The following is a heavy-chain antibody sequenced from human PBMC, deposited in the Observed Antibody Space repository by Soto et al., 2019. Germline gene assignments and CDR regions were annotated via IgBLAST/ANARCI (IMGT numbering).Heavy chain of an antibody. V-gene: IGHV3-33*01. Sequence: SLRLSCAASGFTFSSYGMHWVRQALGKGLEWVAVIWYDGSNKYYADSVKGRFTISRDNSKNTLYLQMNSLRAEDTAVYYCARASGYYYGMDVWGQGTTVTVPS. J-gene: IGHJ6*02. CDR3: ARASGYYYGMDV. CDR1: GFTFSSYG. CDR2: IWYDGSNK.